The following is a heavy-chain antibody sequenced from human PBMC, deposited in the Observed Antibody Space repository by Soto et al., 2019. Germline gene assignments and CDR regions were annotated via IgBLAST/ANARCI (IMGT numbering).Heavy chain of an antibody. J-gene: IGHJ4*02. CDR2: ISGSGGST. V-gene: IGHV3-23*01. CDR3: ARDPYYYDSSGYYGPTKQVKNYYFDY. D-gene: IGHD3-22*01. Sequence: GGSLRLSCAASGFTFSSYAMSWVRQAPGKGLEWVSAISGSGGSTYYADSVKGRFTISRDNSKNTLYLQMNSLRAEDTAVYYCARDPYYYDSSGYYGPTKQVKNYYFDYWGQGTLVTVSS. CDR1: GFTFSSYA.